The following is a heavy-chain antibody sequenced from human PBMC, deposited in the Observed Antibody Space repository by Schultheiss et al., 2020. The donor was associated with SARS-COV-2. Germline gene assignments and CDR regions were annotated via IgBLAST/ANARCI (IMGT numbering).Heavy chain of an antibody. V-gene: IGHV4-31*03. CDR1: GGSISSGGYY. CDR3: ARDQAGSLDY. Sequence: SETLSLTCTVSGGSISSGGYYWSWIRQHPGKGLEWIGNIYYSGSTYYNPSLKSRVTISVDTSKNQFSLKLSSVTAADTAVYYCARDQAGSLDYWGQGTLVTVSS. CDR2: IYYSGST. J-gene: IGHJ4*02. D-gene: IGHD3-10*01.